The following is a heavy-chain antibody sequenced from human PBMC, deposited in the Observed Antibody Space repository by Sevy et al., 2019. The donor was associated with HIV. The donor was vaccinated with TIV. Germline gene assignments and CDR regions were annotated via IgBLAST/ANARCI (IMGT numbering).Heavy chain of an antibody. J-gene: IGHJ3*02. D-gene: IGHD6-13*01. CDR2: IYYSGST. Sequence: TEILSLTCTVSGGSISSYYWSWIRQPPGKGLEWIGYIYYSGSTNYNPSLKSRVTISVDTSKNQFSLKLSSVTAADTAVYYCARVLAAPDSPGLDIWGQGTPVFVSS. V-gene: IGHV4-59*01. CDR1: GGSISSYY. CDR3: ARVLAAPDSPGLDI.